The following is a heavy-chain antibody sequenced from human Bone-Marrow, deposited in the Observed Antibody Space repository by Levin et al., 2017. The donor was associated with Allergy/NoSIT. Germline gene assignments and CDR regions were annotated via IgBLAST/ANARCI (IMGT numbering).Heavy chain of an antibody. CDR2: FINSGGST. CDR1: GFTFSSHA. J-gene: IGHJ6*03. V-gene: IGHV3-23*01. CDR3: AKDAGGSTDSYYYMDV. Sequence: PGGSLRLSCAASGFTFSSHAMSWVRQAPGKGLEWVSGFINSGGSTYYADSVKGRFSISRDNSKNTLYLQMDSLRAEDTAVYYCAKDAGGSTDSYYYMDVWGRGTMVTVSS. D-gene: IGHD2-8*02.